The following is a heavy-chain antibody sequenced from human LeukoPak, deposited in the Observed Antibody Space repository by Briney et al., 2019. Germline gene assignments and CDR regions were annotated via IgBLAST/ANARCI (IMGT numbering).Heavy chain of an antibody. CDR1: GYTFTSYA. Sequence: ASVKVSCKASGYTFTSYAMNWVRQAPGQGLEWMGWINTNTGNPTYAQGFTGRFVFSLDTSVSTAYLQISSLKAEDTAVYYCARSPLGWAAAGIRNWFDPWGQGTLVTVSS. CDR2: INTNTGNP. V-gene: IGHV7-4-1*02. D-gene: IGHD6-13*01. J-gene: IGHJ5*02. CDR3: ARSPLGWAAAGIRNWFDP.